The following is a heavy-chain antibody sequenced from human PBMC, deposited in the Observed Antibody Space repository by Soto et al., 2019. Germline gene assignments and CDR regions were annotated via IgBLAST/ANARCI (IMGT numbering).Heavy chain of an antibody. CDR3: ARDYPGGSYYDY. Sequence: PXGSLRLSCAASGFSFSSYGMHWVRQAPGKGLEWVAGIWYDGSNKYYGDSAKGRFTISRDNSMNSLYLQMNSLRAEDTAVYYCARDYPGGSYYDYWGQGTLVTVSS. CDR2: IWYDGSNK. D-gene: IGHD1-26*01. J-gene: IGHJ4*02. V-gene: IGHV3-33*01. CDR1: GFSFSSYG.